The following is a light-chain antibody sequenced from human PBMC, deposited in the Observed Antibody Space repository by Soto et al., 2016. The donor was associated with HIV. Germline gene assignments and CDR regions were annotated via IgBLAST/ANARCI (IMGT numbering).Light chain of an antibody. V-gene: IGKV2-28*01. CDR2: LGT. CDR1: QSLLHSNGYSY. CDR3: MQALQTPYT. Sequence: DIVMTQSPLSLPVTPGEPASISCRSSQSLLHSNGYSYLDWYLQKPGQSPQVLIYLGTNRASGVPDRFSGSGSSTDFTLKISRVEAEDVGVYYCMQALQTPYTFGQGTKLEIK. J-gene: IGKJ2*01.